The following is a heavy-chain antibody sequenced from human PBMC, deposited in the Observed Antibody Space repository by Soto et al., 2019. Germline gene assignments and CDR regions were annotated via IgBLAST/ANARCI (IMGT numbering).Heavy chain of an antibody. J-gene: IGHJ6*02. CDR1: GFTFSSYS. D-gene: IGHD3-22*01. CDR3: ARAGLGAQYYDSSGYYYYYYGMDV. Sequence: PGGSLRLSCAASGFTFSSYSMNWVRQAPGKGLEWVSSISSSSSYIYYADSVKGRFIISRDNAKNSLYLQMNSLRAEDTAVYYCARAGLGAQYYDSSGYYYYYYGMDVWGQGTTVTVSS. CDR2: ISSSSSYI. V-gene: IGHV3-21*01.